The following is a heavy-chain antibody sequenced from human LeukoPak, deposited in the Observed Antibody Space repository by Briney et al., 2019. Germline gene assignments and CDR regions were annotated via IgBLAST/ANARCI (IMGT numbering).Heavy chain of an antibody. Sequence: PGGSLRLSCAAPGFTFSSYWMHWVRQAPGEGLVWVSRLNGDGSSTSYADSVKRPFTISRDNAKNTLYLQMNSLRAEDTAVYYSARGMESGGRRGGYYFDYWGQGTLVTVSS. CDR3: ARGMESGGRRGGYYFDY. D-gene: IGHD2-15*01. CDR1: GFTFSSYW. J-gene: IGHJ4*02. CDR2: LNGDGSST. V-gene: IGHV3-74*01.